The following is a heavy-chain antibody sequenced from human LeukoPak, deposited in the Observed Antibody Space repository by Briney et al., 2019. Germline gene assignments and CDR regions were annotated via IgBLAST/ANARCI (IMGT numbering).Heavy chain of an antibody. CDR1: GGSISSYY. CDR3: ARDGSYWGY. V-gene: IGHV4-59*01. Sequence: SETLSLTCTVSGGSISSYYWTWIRQPPGKGLEWIGYIYYSGSTNYNPPLKSRVTISVDTSKNQFSLKLSSVTAADTAVYYCARDGSYWGYWGQGTLVTVSS. J-gene: IGHJ4*02. CDR2: IYYSGST. D-gene: IGHD1-26*01.